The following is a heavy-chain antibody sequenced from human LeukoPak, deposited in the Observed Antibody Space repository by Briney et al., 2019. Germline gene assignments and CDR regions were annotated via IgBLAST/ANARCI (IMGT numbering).Heavy chain of an antibody. J-gene: IGHJ6*02. V-gene: IGHV4-61*01. D-gene: IGHD2-2*01. Sequence: SETLSLTCTVSGGSVSSGSYYWSWIRQPPGKGLEWIGYIYYSGSTNYNPSLKSRVTISVDTSKNQFSLKLSSVTAADTAVYYCAREMGYCSSTSCLDCYYYYGMDVWGQGTTVTVSS. CDR3: AREMGYCSSTSCLDCYYYYGMDV. CDR2: IYYSGST. CDR1: GGSVSSGSYY.